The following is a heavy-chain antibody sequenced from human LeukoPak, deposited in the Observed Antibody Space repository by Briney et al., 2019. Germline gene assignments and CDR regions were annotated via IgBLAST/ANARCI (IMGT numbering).Heavy chain of an antibody. CDR3: ARSPLYDFWSTYYFDY. J-gene: IGHJ4*02. CDR2: INHSGST. Sequence: SETLSLTCAVYGGSFSGYYWSWIRQPPGKGLEWIGEINHSGSTNYNPSLKSRVTISVDTSKNQFSLKLSSVTAADTAVYYCARSPLYDFWSTYYFDYWGQGTPVTVSS. V-gene: IGHV4-34*01. D-gene: IGHD3-3*01. CDR1: GGSFSGYY.